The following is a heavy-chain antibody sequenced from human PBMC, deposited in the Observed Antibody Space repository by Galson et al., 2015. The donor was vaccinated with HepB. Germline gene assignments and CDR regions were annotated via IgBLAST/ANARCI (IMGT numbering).Heavy chain of an antibody. CDR2: TCYRSKWYN. Sequence: AISGDSVSRNSAAWNWIRQSPSRGLEWLGRTCYRSKWYNDYAESVKSRMTIKPDTSKNEFSLQLNSVTPEDTAVYYCARDPSGSYWGRWFDLWGQGIPVTVPS. CDR1: GDSVSRNSAA. D-gene: IGHD1-26*01. V-gene: IGHV6-1*01. J-gene: IGHJ5*02. CDR3: ARDPSGSYWGRWFDL.